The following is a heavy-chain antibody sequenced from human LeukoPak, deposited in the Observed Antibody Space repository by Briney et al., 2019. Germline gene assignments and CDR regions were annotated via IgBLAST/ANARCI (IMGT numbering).Heavy chain of an antibody. J-gene: IGHJ4*02. CDR3: ARRTAAGNYFDY. CDR1: GGSISSYY. Sequence: PSETLSLTCTVSGGSISSYYWSWIRQPPGKGLEWIGYIYYSGSTNYNPPLKSRVTISVDTSKNQFSLKLSSVTAADTAAYYCARRTAAGNYFDYWGQGTLVTVSS. V-gene: IGHV4-59*08. D-gene: IGHD6-19*01. CDR2: IYYSGST.